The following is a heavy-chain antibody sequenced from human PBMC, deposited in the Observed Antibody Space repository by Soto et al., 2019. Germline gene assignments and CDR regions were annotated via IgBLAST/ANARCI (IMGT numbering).Heavy chain of an antibody. CDR3: ANSSRKLTYHFAY. V-gene: IGHV4-59*08. J-gene: IGHJ4*02. CDR1: GGSISSYY. Sequence: SETLSLTCTVSGGSISSYYWSWIRQPPGKELERIGYIYYSGSTNYNPSLKSRVTISVDTSRNQFSLKLSSVTAADTVLYFCANSSRKLTYHFAYSSQGTLVPVSA. CDR2: IYYSGST. D-gene: IGHD1-20*01.